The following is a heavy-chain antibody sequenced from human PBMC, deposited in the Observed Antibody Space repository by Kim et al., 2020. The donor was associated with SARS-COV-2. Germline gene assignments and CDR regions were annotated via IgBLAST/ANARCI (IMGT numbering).Heavy chain of an antibody. J-gene: IGHJ5*02. D-gene: IGHD3-10*01. CDR1: GGSISSYY. V-gene: IGHV4-59*13. CDR3: ARDYGSGSYYGYNWFDP. Sequence: SETLSLTCTVSGGSISSYYWSWIRQPPGKGLEWIGYIYYSGSTNYNPSLKSRVTISVDTSKNQFSLKLSSVTAADTAVYYCARDYGSGSYYGYNWFDPWGQGTLVTVSS. CDR2: IYYSGST.